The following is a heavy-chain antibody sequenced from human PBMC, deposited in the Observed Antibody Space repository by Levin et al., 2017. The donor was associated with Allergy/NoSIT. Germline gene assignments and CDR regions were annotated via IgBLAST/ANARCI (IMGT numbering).Heavy chain of an antibody. CDR2: IYYSGST. D-gene: IGHD6-13*01. Sequence: SETLSLTCTVSGGSISSYYWSWIRQPPGKGLEWIGYIYYSGSTNYNPSLKSRVTISVDTSKNQFSLKLSSVTAADTAVYYCAGGQTYSSSWYGDFDYWGQGTLVTVSS. J-gene: IGHJ4*02. V-gene: IGHV4-59*08. CDR1: GGSISSYY. CDR3: AGGQTYSSSWYGDFDY.